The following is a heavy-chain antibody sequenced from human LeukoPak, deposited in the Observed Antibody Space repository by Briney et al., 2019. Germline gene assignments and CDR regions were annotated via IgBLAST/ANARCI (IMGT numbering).Heavy chain of an antibody. CDR3: ARGPSITMVRGGQWYYYMDV. CDR2: INPSGGST. CDR1: GYTFTSYY. V-gene: IGHV1-46*01. D-gene: IGHD3-10*01. J-gene: IGHJ6*03. Sequence: ASVKVSCKASGYTFTSYYIRWVRQAPGQGLEWMGLINPSGGSTNYAQKFQGRVTMTRDTSTSTVYMELSSLRSEDTAVYYCARGPSITMVRGGQWYYYMDVWGKGTTVTISS.